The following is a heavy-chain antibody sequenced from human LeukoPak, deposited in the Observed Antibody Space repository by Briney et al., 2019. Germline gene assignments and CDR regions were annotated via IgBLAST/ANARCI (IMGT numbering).Heavy chain of an antibody. CDR3: ARDRKLGLLFRHYYGMDV. D-gene: IGHD3-3*01. J-gene: IGHJ6*04. Sequence: SGTLSLTCAVSGGSISSSNWWSWVRPPPGKGLEWIGEIYHSGSTNYNPSLKSRVTISVDKSKNQFSLKLSSVTAADTAVYYCARDRKLGLLFRHYYGMDVWGKGTTVTVPS. CDR1: GGSISSSNW. CDR2: IYHSGST. V-gene: IGHV4-4*02.